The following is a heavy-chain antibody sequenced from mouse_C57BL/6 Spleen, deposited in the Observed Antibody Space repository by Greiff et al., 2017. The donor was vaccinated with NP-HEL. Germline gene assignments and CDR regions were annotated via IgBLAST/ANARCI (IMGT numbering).Heavy chain of an antibody. J-gene: IGHJ3*01. D-gene: IGHD2-4*01. CDR3: ARRGSYDYAGGFAY. CDR2: IYPGSGST. V-gene: IGHV1-55*01. CDR1: GYTFTSYW. Sequence: VQLQQPGAELVKPGASVKMSCKASGYTFTSYWITWVKQRPGQGLEWIGDIYPGSGSTNYNEKFKSKATLTVDTSSSTAYMQLSSLTSEDSAVYYCARRGSYDYAGGFAYWGQGTLVTVSA.